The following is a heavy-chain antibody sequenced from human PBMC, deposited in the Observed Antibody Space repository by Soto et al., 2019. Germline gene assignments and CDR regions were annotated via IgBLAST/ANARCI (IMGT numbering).Heavy chain of an antibody. CDR1: GYKFTSSW. Sequence: PGESLKISCRTSGYKFTSSWIAWVRQKPGKGLEWMGIIFPSDSDTRYSPSFQGQVTISADRSTSTVFLQWASLKASDTAVYFCARKEQSGYFTWFDPCGQGPLVTVSS. V-gene: IGHV5-51*01. CDR2: IFPSDSDT. J-gene: IGHJ5*02. D-gene: IGHD3-22*01. CDR3: ARKEQSGYFTWFDP.